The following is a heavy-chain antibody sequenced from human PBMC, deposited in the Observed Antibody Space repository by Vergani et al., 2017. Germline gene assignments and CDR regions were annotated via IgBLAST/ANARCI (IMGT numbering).Heavy chain of an antibody. J-gene: IGHJ4*02. CDR3: ATDGNGDLLIGFDY. D-gene: IGHD4-17*01. CDR1: GFTFSSYG. V-gene: IGHV3-30*03. Sequence: QVQLVESGGGVVQPGRSLRLSCAASGFTFSSYGMHWVRQAPGKGLEWVAVISYDGSYKYSADSVKGRFTISRDNSKNTLQLQMNSLRAEDTAVYYCATDGNGDLLIGFDYWGQGTLVTVSS. CDR2: ISYDGSYK.